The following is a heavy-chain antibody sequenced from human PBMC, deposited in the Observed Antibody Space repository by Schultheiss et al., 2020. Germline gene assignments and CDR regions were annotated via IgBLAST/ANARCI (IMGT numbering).Heavy chain of an antibody. D-gene: IGHD4-17*01. CDR1: GGSISSSSYY. Sequence: TLSLTCTVSGGSISSSSYYWGWIRQPPGKALEWLALIYWDDAKRYSPSLKSRLTITKDTSKNQVVLTMTNMDPVDTATYYCAHSPPHDYGDEWLNWFDPWGQGTLVTVSS. CDR2: IYWDDAK. J-gene: IGHJ5*02. V-gene: IGHV2-5*02. CDR3: AHSPPHDYGDEWLNWFDP.